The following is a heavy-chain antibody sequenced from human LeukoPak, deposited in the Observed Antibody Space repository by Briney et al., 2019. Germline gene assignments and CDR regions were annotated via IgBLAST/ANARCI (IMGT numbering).Heavy chain of an antibody. CDR2: ISAYNGNT. Sequence: ASVKVSCKASGYTFTSYGISWVRQAPGQGLEWMGWISAYNGNTNYAQKLQGRVTMTTDTSTSTAYMELRSLRSDDTAVYYCAREGRYYYGSGSYAGAFHIWGQGTMVTVSS. D-gene: IGHD3-10*01. CDR1: GYTFTSYG. V-gene: IGHV1-18*04. CDR3: AREGRYYYGSGSYAGAFHI. J-gene: IGHJ3*02.